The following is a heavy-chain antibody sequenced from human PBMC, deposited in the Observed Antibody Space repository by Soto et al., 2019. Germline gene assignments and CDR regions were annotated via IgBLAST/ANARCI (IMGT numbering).Heavy chain of an antibody. V-gene: IGHV4-30-4*01. CDR3: ASSVGMVRNYYYGMDV. CDR2: IYYSGST. D-gene: IGHD5-18*01. J-gene: IGHJ6*02. Sequence: PSETLSLTCTVSGGSISSGDYYWSWIRQPPGKGLEWIGYIYYSGSTYYNPSLQSRVTISVDTSKNQFSLKLSSVTAADTAVYYCASSVGMVRNYYYGMDVWGQGTTVTVSS. CDR1: GGSISSGDYY.